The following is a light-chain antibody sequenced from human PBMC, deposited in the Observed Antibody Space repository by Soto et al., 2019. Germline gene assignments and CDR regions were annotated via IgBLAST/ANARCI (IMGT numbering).Light chain of an antibody. J-gene: IGKJ5*01. CDR3: QQYGGSPIT. CDR1: QSVTTR. Sequence: IVLTQSPGTLSLSPGERVTLSCRASQSVTTRLAWYQHKPGQAPTLLMSGASNRASGVPVRFSGSGSGTDFTLTITRLEPEDFPLYYCQQYGGSPITFGLRTRLEIK. CDR2: GAS. V-gene: IGKV3-20*01.